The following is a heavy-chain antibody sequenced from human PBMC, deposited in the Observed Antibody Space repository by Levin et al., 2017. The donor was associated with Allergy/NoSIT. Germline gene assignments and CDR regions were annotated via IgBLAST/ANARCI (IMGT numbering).Heavy chain of an antibody. CDR3: AHRLATTVTKKRGYFDY. CDR2: IYWDDDK. V-gene: IGHV2-5*02. CDR1: GFSLSTSGVG. Sequence: QTLSLTCTFSGFSLSTSGVGVGWIRQPPGKALEWLALIYWDDDKRYSPSLKSRLTITKDTSKNQVVLTMTNMDPVDTATYYCAHRLATTVTKKRGYFDYWGQGTLITVSS. J-gene: IGHJ4*02. D-gene: IGHD4-17*01.